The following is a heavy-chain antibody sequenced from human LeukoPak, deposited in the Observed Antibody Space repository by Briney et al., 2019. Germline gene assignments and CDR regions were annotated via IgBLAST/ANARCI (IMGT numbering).Heavy chain of an antibody. V-gene: IGHV3-74*01. CDR3: AREASGYSHDGVSY. J-gene: IGHJ4*02. CDR1: GFTFSNYW. Sequence: GGSLRLSCAASGFTFSNYWMHWVRQAPGKGLVWVSRINGDGSSTRYADSVKGRFTISRDNAKNTLHLQMNSLRAEDTAVYYCAREASGYSHDGVSYWGQGTLVTASS. CDR2: INGDGSST. D-gene: IGHD5-18*01.